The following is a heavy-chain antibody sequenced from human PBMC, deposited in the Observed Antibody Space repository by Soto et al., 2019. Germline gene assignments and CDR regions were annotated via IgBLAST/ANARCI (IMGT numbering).Heavy chain of an antibody. J-gene: IGHJ6*02. D-gene: IGHD2-2*01. CDR1: GYTFTKYG. CDR3: ARDTQDIVLVPAALLGV. CDR2: VSPYNANT. Sequence: ASVKVXXKTSGYTFTKYGITWVRQAPGQGLEWIGWVSPYNANTNHAQKFQGRVTMTTDTSTSTAYMELRSLRSDDTAVYYCARDTQDIVLVPAALLGVWGQGTTVTVSS. V-gene: IGHV1-18*04.